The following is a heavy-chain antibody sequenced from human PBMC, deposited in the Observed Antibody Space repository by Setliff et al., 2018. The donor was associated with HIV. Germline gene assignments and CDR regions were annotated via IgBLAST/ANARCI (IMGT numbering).Heavy chain of an antibody. J-gene: IGHJ4*02. Sequence: LRLSCAASGFTFSSYAMSWVRQAPGKGLEWVSAITASGGSTYYADSVKGRFTISRDNSKNTLYLQMNSLRAEDTAVYYCAFRGFGDSLSWFPLRYWGQGTLVTVSS. V-gene: IGHV3-23*01. D-gene: IGHD3-10*01. CDR1: GFTFSSYA. CDR3: AFRGFGDSLSWFPLRY. CDR2: ITASGGST.